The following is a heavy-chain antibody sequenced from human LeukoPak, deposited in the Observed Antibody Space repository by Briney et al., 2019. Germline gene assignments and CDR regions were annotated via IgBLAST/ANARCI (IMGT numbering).Heavy chain of an antibody. J-gene: IGHJ3*02. D-gene: IGHD1-26*01. CDR1: GGSFSGYY. V-gene: IGHV4-34*01. CDR2: INHSGST. CDR3: ARAGATPPRDAFDI. Sequence: SETLSLTCAIYGGSFSGYYWSWIRQPPGKGLEWIAEINHSGSTNYNPSLKSRVTISVDTSKNQFSLKLSSVTAADTAVYYCARAGATPPRDAFDIWGQGTMVTVSS.